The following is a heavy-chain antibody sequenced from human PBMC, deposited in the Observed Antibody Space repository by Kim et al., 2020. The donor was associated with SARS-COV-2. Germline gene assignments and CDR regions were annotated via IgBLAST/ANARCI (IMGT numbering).Heavy chain of an antibody. CDR3: ARTGYSSSWYSNWFDP. D-gene: IGHD6-13*01. V-gene: IGHV4-59*01. J-gene: IGHJ5*02. Sequence: LKSRVTISVDTSKNQFSLKLSSVTAADTAVYYCARTGYSSSWYSNWFDPWGQGTLVTVSS.